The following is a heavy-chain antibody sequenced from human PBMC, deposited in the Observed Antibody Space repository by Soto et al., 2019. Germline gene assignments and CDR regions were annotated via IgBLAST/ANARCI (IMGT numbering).Heavy chain of an antibody. CDR3: VRTSLVVAAATREDY. V-gene: IGHV3-74*01. Sequence: EVQLVESGGGLVQPGGSLRLSCAASGFTFSSYWMHWVRQAPGKGLVWVSRINSDGSSTSYVDSVKGRFTISRDNAKNTLYLQMNSLRAEDTAVYYCVRTSLVVAAATREDYWGQGTLVTVSS. CDR2: INSDGSST. J-gene: IGHJ4*02. CDR1: GFTFSSYW. D-gene: IGHD2-15*01.